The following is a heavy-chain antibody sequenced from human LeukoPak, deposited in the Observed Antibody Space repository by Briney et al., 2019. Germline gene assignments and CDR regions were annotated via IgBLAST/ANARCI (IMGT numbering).Heavy chain of an antibody. CDR3: ARGGGLDV. V-gene: IGHV3-7*03. Sequence: GGSLSLFCAASGFTFSSYWMNWARQAPGEGLEWVASINHNGNVNYYVDSVKGRFTISRDNAKNSLYLQMSNLRAEDTAVYFCARGGGLDVWGQGATVTVSS. J-gene: IGHJ6*02. CDR1: GFTFSSYW. CDR2: INHNGNVN. D-gene: IGHD3-16*01.